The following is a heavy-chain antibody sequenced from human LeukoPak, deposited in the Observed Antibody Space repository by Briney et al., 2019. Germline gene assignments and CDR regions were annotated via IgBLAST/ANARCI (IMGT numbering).Heavy chain of an antibody. D-gene: IGHD2-21*02. Sequence: SVKVSCKASGFTFTSSAMQWVRQARGQRLEWIGWIVVGSGNTKYAQKFQERVTITRDMSTSTAHMELSSLRSEDTAVYYCARCLRGGDFVAQDAFDIWGQGTMVTVSS. V-gene: IGHV1-58*02. CDR3: ARCLRGGDFVAQDAFDI. CDR2: IVVGSGNT. CDR1: GFTFTSSA. J-gene: IGHJ3*02.